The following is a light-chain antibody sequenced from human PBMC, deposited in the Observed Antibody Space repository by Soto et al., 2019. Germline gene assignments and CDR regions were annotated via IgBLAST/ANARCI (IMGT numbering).Light chain of an antibody. CDR2: SNN. J-gene: IGLJ1*01. CDR1: SSNIGSNT. V-gene: IGLV1-44*01. CDR3: AALDDSLNGYV. Sequence: QSALTQPPSSSGTPGQRVTISCSGSSSNIGSNTVNWYQQLPGTAPKLLIYSNNQRPSGVPDRFSGSKSGTSASLAISGLQSEDEADCYCAALDDSLNGYVFGTGTKVTVL.